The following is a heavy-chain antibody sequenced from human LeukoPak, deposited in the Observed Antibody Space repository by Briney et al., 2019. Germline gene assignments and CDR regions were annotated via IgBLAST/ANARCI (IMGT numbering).Heavy chain of an antibody. D-gene: IGHD3-22*01. CDR3: ARLVIYYDSSGYSRYYYYGMDV. Sequence: PSETLSLTCAVYGGSFSGYYWSWIRQPPGKGLEWIGEINHSGSTNYNPSLKSRVTISVGTSKNQFSLKLSSVTAADTAVYYCARLVIYYDSSGYSRYYYYGMDVWGQGTTVTVSS. J-gene: IGHJ6*02. CDR1: GGSFSGYY. CDR2: INHSGST. V-gene: IGHV4-34*01.